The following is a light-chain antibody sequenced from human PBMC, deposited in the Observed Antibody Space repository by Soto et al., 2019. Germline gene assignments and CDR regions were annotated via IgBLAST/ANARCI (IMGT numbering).Light chain of an antibody. Sequence: DIQLTQSPSTLSASLAERVNIXFRASQSLRNSLAWYQQKPGKAPNPLIYDASSLKSGVPSRFSGSGSGTEFTLTISSLQPDDFATYYCQQYSTYSTFGQGTRLENK. J-gene: IGKJ5*01. CDR3: QQYSTYST. V-gene: IGKV1-5*01. CDR2: DAS. CDR1: QSLRNS.